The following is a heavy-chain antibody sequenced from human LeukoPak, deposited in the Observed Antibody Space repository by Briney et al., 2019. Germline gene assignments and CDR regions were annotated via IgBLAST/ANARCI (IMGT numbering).Heavy chain of an antibody. CDR3: TRGYGSGSYYF. CDR1: GFSVSSNY. J-gene: IGHJ4*02. Sequence: GGSLRLSCAASGFSVSSNYMNWVRQAPGKGLEWVSIAYNVGTTYYTDSVKGRFTISRDNSKNTLYLQMNSLRADDTAVYYCTRGYGSGSYYFWGQGTLVTVSS. D-gene: IGHD3-10*01. CDR2: AYNVGTT. V-gene: IGHV3-66*01.